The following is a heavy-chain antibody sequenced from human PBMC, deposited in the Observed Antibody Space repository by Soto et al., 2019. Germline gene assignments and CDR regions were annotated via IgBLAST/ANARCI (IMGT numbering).Heavy chain of an antibody. CDR2: MNPNSGNT. D-gene: IGHD2-21*01. J-gene: IGHJ2*01. CDR1: GYTFKDYD. CDR3: ARRMTWIVWCFEL. V-gene: IGHV1-8*01. Sequence: QVQLLQSGAEVKKPGTSVRVSCRASGYTFKDYDINWVRRAPGQGLEWMGWMNPNSGNTAYARKFRDTINMTRGVSARTAFMEVSNLTPDDWAVSYCARRMTWIVWCFELWGSGTTVTVSS.